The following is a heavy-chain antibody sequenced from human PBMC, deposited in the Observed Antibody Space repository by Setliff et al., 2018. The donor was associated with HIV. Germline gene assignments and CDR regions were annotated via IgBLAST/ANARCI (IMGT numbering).Heavy chain of an antibody. CDR1: GGSISSSSYY. CDR3: ARGVTDGYSYGNDAFDI. CDR2: IYYSGST. D-gene: IGHD5-18*01. Sequence: PSETLSLTCTVSGGSISSSSYYWGWIRQPPGKGLEWIGSIYYSGSTYYNPSLKSRVTISVDTSKNQFPLKLSSVTAADTAVYYCARGVTDGYSYGNDAFDIWGQGTMVTVSS. J-gene: IGHJ3*02. V-gene: IGHV4-39*01.